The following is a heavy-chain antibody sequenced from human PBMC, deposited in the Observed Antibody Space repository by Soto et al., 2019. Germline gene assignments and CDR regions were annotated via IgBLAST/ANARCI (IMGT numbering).Heavy chain of an antibody. CDR3: ARHLGGNHYYYGMDV. D-gene: IGHD3-16*01. V-gene: IGHV1-69*12. CDR2: IIPIFGTA. Sequence: QVQLVQSGAEVKKPGSSVKVSCKASGGTFSSYAISWVRQAPGQGLEWMGGIIPIFGTADYAQKFQGRVTITADESTSTAYRDLSSLRSEDTALYYCARHLGGNHYYYGMDVWGQGTTVTVSS. J-gene: IGHJ6*02. CDR1: GGTFSSYA.